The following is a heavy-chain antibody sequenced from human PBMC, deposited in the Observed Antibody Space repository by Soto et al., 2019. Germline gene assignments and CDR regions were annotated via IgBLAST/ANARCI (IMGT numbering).Heavy chain of an antibody. CDR2: ISYDGSNK. V-gene: IGHV3-30*14. J-gene: IGHJ3*02. CDR1: GFTFSSYA. CDR3: ARHKYSDFWRGYDDAFDI. D-gene: IGHD3-3*01. Sequence: QVQLVESGGGVVQPGRSLRLSCAASGFTFSSYAMHWVRQAPGKGLEWVADISYDGSNKYYADSVKGRFTISRDNSKNKLYLQMNSLRAEDTAVYYCARHKYSDFWRGYDDAFDIWGQGTMVTVSS.